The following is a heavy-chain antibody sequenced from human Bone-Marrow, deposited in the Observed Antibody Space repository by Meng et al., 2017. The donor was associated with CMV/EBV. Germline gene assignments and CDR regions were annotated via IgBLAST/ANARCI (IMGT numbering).Heavy chain of an antibody. CDR1: GYIFTSYY. Sequence: ASVKVSCKASGYIFTSYYMHWVRQAPGEGLEWMGIINPSGGSTSYAQKFQGRVSMTRDTSTSTLYMELSSLRSEDTAVYYCARSNYDFWSGYYPDYWGQGTLVTVSS. CDR2: INPSGGST. D-gene: IGHD3-3*01. CDR3: ARSNYDFWSGYYPDY. V-gene: IGHV1-46*01. J-gene: IGHJ4*02.